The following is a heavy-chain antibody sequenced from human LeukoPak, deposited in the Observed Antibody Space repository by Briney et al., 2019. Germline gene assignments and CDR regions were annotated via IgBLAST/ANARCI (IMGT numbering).Heavy chain of an antibody. V-gene: IGHV4-39*07. Sequence: SETLSLTCTVSGGSISSRSYYWGWIRQPPGKGLEWIGSIYYSGGTYYNPSLKSRVSISVDTSKNQFSLKLSSVTAADTAVYYCAGIIWLRAFDIWGQGTMVTVSS. CDR3: AGIIWLRAFDI. J-gene: IGHJ3*02. D-gene: IGHD5-12*01. CDR2: IYYSGGT. CDR1: GGSISSRSYY.